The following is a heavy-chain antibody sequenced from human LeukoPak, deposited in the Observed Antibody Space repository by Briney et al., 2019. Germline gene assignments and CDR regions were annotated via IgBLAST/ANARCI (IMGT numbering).Heavy chain of an antibody. D-gene: IGHD6-19*01. V-gene: IGHV1-18*01. J-gene: IGHJ4*02. CDR3: ARSYGYSSGVSGY. CDR1: GDRSSTYG. Sequence: ASVKVSCKISGDRSSTYGINWVRQAPGQGLEWLGWINRNNGKTKYGQKFQGRITMTRDTSTSTVYMELSSLRSEDTAVCYCARSYGYSSGVSGYWGQGTLVTVSS. CDR2: INRNNGKT.